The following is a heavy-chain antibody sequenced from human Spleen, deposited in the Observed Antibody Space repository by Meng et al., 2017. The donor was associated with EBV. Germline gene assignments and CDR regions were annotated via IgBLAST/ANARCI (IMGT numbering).Heavy chain of an antibody. Sequence: QLNLQESGSGLVKPSQTLSLTCAVSGGSISDNYWWSWVRQVPGKGLEWIGEIYHSGTTSTNPSLRSRITLSLDKSKNEFSLQLNSVTAADTAIYFCTRLGGSFDFWIWGHGTLVTVSS. J-gene: IGHJ4*01. CDR3: TRLGGSFDFWI. CDR1: GGSISDNYW. CDR2: IYHSGTT. D-gene: IGHD3-3*01. V-gene: IGHV4-4*02.